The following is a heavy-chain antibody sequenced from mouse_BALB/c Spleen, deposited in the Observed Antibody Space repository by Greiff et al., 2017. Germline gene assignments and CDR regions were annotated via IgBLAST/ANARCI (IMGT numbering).Heavy chain of an antibody. CDR3: ARRDYYGSSYDYLDY. CDR1: GFTFSSYG. V-gene: IGHV5-6*02. CDR2: ISTGGSYT. D-gene: IGHD1-1*01. Sequence: EVKVVESGGDLMKPGGSLKLSCAASGFTFSSYGMSWVRQTPDKRLEWVATISTGGSYTDYPDSVKGRFTISRDNAKNTLYLQMSSLTSEDTAMYYCARRDYYGSSYDYLDYWGQGTTLTVSS. J-gene: IGHJ2*01.